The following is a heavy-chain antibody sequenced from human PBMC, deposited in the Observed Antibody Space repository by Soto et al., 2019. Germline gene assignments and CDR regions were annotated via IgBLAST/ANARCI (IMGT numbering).Heavy chain of an antibody. CDR3: ASVNYDSSGYYLVTDY. Sequence: PSETLSLTCTVSGGSMRNYFWTWIRQPPGKGLEWIGYIHYSGTTSFFPSYNPSLRSRVTISEDTSKNQFSLKLSSVTAADTAVYYCASVNYDSSGYYLVTDYWGQGTLVTVSS. V-gene: IGHV4-59*12. CDR2: IHYSGTT. J-gene: IGHJ4*02. CDR1: GGSMRNYF. D-gene: IGHD3-22*01.